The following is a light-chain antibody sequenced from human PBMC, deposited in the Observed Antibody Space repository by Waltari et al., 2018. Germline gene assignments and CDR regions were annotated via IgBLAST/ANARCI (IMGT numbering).Light chain of an antibody. Sequence: QSALTQPAAVSGSPGQSVTISCTGASSGIGRYDLVPWYQQHPGNAPHLVIADVTKRPSGVSDRFSGSKSGDTASLTISGLQFEDEADYYCCSYAGNYIWVFGGGTRLTVL. CDR2: DVT. V-gene: IGLV2-23*02. CDR1: SSGIGRYDL. J-gene: IGLJ3*02. CDR3: CSYAGNYIWV.